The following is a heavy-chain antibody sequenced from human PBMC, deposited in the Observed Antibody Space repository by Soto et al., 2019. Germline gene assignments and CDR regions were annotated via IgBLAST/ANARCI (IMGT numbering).Heavy chain of an antibody. Sequence: QVQLQESGPGLVKPSGTLSLTCAVSGGSISSSNLWSWVRQPPGKGLEWIGEIYHSGSTNYNPSLKSRVTISVDKSKHQFSLKLSSVTAAVTAVYYCARVWVEQHLVGSREYYYYGMDFWGQGTTVTVSS. D-gene: IGHD6-13*01. CDR1: GGSISSSNL. J-gene: IGHJ6*02. CDR2: IYHSGST. CDR3: ARVWVEQHLVGSREYYYYGMDF. V-gene: IGHV4-4*02.